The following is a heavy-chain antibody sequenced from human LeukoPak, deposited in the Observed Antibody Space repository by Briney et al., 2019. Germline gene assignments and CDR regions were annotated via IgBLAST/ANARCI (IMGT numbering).Heavy chain of an antibody. V-gene: IGHV3-30*03. Sequence: PGGSLRLSCAASGFTFSSYGMHWVRQAPGKGLEWVAVISYDGSNKYYADSVKGRFTISRDNSKNTLYLQMNSLRAEDTAVYYCVRDSDDYYWALDFWGQGTPVTVSS. CDR3: VRDSDDYYWALDF. CDR1: GFTFSSYG. CDR2: ISYDGSNK. J-gene: IGHJ4*02. D-gene: IGHD3-10*01.